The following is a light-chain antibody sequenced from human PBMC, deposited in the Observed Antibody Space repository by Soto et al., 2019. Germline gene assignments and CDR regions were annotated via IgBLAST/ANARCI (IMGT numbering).Light chain of an antibody. Sequence: NFMLTQPHSVSESPGKTVTISCTRSSGSIASNYVQWFQQRPDSAPTTVIYEDNHRPSGVPDRFSGSIDRSSNSASLTISGLKTGDEADYYCQSYDSSNRVVFGGGTKVTVL. CDR3: QSYDSSNRVV. CDR1: SGSIASNY. CDR2: EDN. J-gene: IGLJ2*01. V-gene: IGLV6-57*04.